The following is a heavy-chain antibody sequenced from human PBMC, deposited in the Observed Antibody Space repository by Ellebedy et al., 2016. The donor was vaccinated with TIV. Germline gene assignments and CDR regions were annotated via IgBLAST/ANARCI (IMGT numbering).Heavy chain of an antibody. J-gene: IGHJ5*02. D-gene: IGHD3-22*01. CDR3: ARGRYYDSSGYYWS. V-gene: IGHV4-34*01. Sequence: SETLSLXCAVYGGSFSGYYWTWIRQPPGKGLEWIGEINHSGSTNYNPSLKSRVTISVDTSKNQFSLKLSSVTAADTAVYYRARGRYYDSSGYYWSWGQGTLVTVSS. CDR2: INHSGST. CDR1: GGSFSGYY.